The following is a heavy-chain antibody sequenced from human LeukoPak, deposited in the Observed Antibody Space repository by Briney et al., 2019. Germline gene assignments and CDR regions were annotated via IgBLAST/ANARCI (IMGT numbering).Heavy chain of an antibody. V-gene: IGHV1-8*01. D-gene: IGHD6-19*01. CDR2: TNLNSGNT. CDR1: FTCCN. J-gene: IGHJ4*02. CDR3: ARGSGYSSGLADY. Sequence: FTCCNFYRVRQPPAQGHERMWWTNLNSGNTGYAQKLEGRVTMTRNTSKSTAYMELSSLRSEDTAVYYCARGSGYSSGLADYWGQGTLVTVSS.